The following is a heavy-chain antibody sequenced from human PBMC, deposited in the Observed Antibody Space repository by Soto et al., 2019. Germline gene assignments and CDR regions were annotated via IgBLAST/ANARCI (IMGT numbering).Heavy chain of an antibody. Sequence: SETLSLTCSVSGGSMNSGGYYWSWIGQHPGKGLEWIGYIYYNGDTYYNPSLKSRVTISVDTSKNQFSLNLTSVTAADTAVYYCARRGRSSSGYYYYAMDVWGQGTTVTVYS. V-gene: IGHV4-31*03. J-gene: IGHJ6*02. D-gene: IGHD6-6*01. CDR3: ARRGRSSSGYYYYAMDV. CDR2: IYYNGDT. CDR1: GGSMNSGGYY.